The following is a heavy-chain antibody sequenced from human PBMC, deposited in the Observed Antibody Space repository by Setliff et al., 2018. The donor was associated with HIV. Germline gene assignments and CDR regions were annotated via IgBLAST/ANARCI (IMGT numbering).Heavy chain of an antibody. CDR2: VFYTGFA. V-gene: IGHV4-59*08. D-gene: IGHD1-26*01. Sequence: PSETLSLTCTVSGDSIRGYYWSWIRQPPGKGLEWMGYVFYTGFAAYNPSLKSRLTISVHTSKRQFSLTLTSVTAADTAVYYCARQMPIPGIAITPVDYWGQGALVTVSS. J-gene: IGHJ4*02. CDR1: GDSIRGYY. CDR3: ARQMPIPGIAITPVDY.